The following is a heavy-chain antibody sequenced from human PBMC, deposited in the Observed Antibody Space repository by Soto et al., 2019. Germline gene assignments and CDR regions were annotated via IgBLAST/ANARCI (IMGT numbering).Heavy chain of an antibody. D-gene: IGHD6-13*01. Sequence: SETLSLTCTVSGGSISSYSWSWIRQPPGKGLEWIGYIYYSGSTNYNPSLKSRVTMSVDTSTNQFSLKLSSVTAADTAVYYCARGGYSNLNWFDPWGQGILVTVSS. CDR2: IYYSGST. V-gene: IGHV4-59*01. CDR3: ARGGYSNLNWFDP. J-gene: IGHJ5*02. CDR1: GGSISSYS.